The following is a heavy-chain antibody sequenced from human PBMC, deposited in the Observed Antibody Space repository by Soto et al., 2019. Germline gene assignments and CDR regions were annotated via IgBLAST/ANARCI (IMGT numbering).Heavy chain of an antibody. V-gene: IGHV3-11*05. J-gene: IGHJ4*02. D-gene: IGHD3-16*01. CDR1: GFPFSDYY. CDR3: ARRRPTVDYNY. CDR2: ISSSSSDT. Sequence: QVQLVESGGDLVKPGGSLRLSCAASGFPFSDYYMSWIRQAPGKGLEWVSSISSSSSDTNYAQSVKGRFTISRDNAKNSLHLQMNSLRAEDTAVYYCARRRPTVDYNYWGQGTLVTVSA.